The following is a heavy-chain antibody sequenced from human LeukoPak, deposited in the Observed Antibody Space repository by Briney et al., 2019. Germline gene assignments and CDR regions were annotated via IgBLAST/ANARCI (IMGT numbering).Heavy chain of an antibody. CDR3: ARQREMDYYFDY. D-gene: IGHD2-2*03. CDR2: IYYSGST. J-gene: IGHJ4*02. V-gene: IGHV4-39*01. CDR1: GGSISSSSYY. Sequence: SEILSLTCTVSGGSISSSSYYWGWIRQPPGKGLEWIGSIYYSGSTYYNPSLKSRVTISVDTSKNQFSLKLSSVTAADTAVYYCARQREMDYYFDYWGQGTLVTVSS.